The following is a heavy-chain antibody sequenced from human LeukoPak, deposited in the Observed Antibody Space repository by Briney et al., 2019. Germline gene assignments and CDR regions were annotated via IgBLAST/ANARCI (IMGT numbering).Heavy chain of an antibody. CDR3: AKDRATVSPLWVDAFDM. J-gene: IGHJ3*02. V-gene: IGHV3-7*03. CDR2: IKQDGSEK. CDR1: GFTFSSYW. D-gene: IGHD1-1*01. Sequence: GGSLRLSCAASGFTFSSYWMSWVRQAPGKGLEWVANIKQDGSEKYYVDSVKGRFTISRDNSKNTLYLQMNSLRAEDTAVYYCAKDRATVSPLWVDAFDMWGQGTMVTVSS.